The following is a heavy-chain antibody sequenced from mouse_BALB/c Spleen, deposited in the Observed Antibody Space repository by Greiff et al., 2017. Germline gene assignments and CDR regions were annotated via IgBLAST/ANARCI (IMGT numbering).Heavy chain of an antibody. CDR3: ARERGNRGYYAMDY. CDR1: GFTFSDYY. Sequence: EVKVVESGGGLVKPGGSLKLSCAASGFTFSDYYMYWVRQTPEKRLEWVATISDGGSYTYYPDSVKGRFTISRDNAKNNLYLQMSSLKSEDTAMYYCARERGNRGYYAMDYWGQGTSVTVSS. J-gene: IGHJ4*01. V-gene: IGHV5-4*02. CDR2: ISDGGSYT.